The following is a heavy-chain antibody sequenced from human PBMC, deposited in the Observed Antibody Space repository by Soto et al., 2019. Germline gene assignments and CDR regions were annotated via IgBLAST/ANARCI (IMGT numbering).Heavy chain of an antibody. CDR1: GYTFTSCG. CDR2: ISAYNGNT. Sequence: QVQLVQSGAEVKKPGASVKVSCKASGYTFTSCGISWVRHAPGQRLEWMGCISAYNGNTNYAQKLQGRVTMTTDTVTIAAEMELMSLRSAYTAVKLCASDCASAGPFDSWGEGTLVTVSS. V-gene: IGHV1-18*01. D-gene: IGHD6-13*01. CDR3: ASDCASAGPFDS. J-gene: IGHJ5*01.